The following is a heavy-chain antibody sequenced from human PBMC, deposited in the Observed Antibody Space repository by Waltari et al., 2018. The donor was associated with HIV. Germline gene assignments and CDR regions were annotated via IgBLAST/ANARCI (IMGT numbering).Heavy chain of an antibody. CDR3: ARLEWEVVAATGYFQH. Sequence: QLQLQESGPGLVKPSETLSLTCTVSGGSISSSSYYWGWIRQPPGKGLELSGSMYYSGSTYYNPAPKRRVTISGDTAKNQFSLKLSSVTAADTAVYYCARLEWEVVAATGYFQHWGQGTLVTVSS. J-gene: IGHJ1*01. CDR2: MYYSGST. V-gene: IGHV4-39*01. D-gene: IGHD2-15*01. CDR1: GGSISSSSYY.